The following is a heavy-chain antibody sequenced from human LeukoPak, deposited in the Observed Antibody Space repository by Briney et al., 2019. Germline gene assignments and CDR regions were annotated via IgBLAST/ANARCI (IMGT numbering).Heavy chain of an antibody. Sequence: SETLSPTCTVSGGSISSYYWSWIRQPPGKGLEWIGYIYYSGSTNYNPSLKSRVTISVDTSKNQFSLKLSSVTAADTAVYYCASYRAYYYDSSGYYHPGYFDYWGQGTLVTVSS. D-gene: IGHD3-22*01. V-gene: IGHV4-59*01. J-gene: IGHJ4*02. CDR3: ASYRAYYYDSSGYYHPGYFDY. CDR2: IYYSGST. CDR1: GGSISSYY.